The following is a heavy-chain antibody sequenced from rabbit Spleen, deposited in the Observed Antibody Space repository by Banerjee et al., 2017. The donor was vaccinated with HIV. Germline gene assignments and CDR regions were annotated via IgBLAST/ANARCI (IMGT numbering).Heavy chain of an antibody. J-gene: IGHJ4*01. CDR3: ARDGDDAGYDFNL. Sequence: QSLEESGGDLVKPEGSLTLPCTASGFSFNDDYVMCWVRQAPGKGLKWIACINTWSGRPVYASWAKGRFTMSKTSSTTVTLRMTSLTAADTATYFCARDGDDAGYDFNLWGQGTLVTVS. V-gene: IGHV1S40*01. D-gene: IGHD3-1*01. CDR1: GFSFNDDYV. CDR2: INTWSGRP.